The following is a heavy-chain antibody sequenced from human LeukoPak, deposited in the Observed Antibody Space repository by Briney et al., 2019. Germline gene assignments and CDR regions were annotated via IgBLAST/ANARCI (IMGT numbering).Heavy chain of an antibody. Sequence: ASVKVSCKASGYTFTDYFMHWVRQAPGQGLEWMGWINAYNGKTNYAQNLQGRVTMTTDTSTSTAYMELRSLRSDDTAVYYCARGIAARHPNYYYYMDVWGKGTTVTVSS. CDR3: ARGIAARHPNYYYYMDV. J-gene: IGHJ6*03. V-gene: IGHV1-18*04. D-gene: IGHD6-6*01. CDR1: GYTFTDYF. CDR2: INAYNGKT.